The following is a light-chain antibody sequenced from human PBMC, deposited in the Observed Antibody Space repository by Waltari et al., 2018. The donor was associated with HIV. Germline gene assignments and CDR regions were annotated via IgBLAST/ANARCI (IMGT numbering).Light chain of an antibody. J-gene: IGKJ3*01. CDR3: LQSRSIPLT. Sequence: IQLTQSPFSLTASIGDNVYITSRSSQSLSDFLHWYQQKPGTPPKLLIHGGSTLESGVPSRFSGSGSDTDYTLTISSLKPDDFATYYCLQSRSIPLTFGPGTKV. CDR2: GGS. V-gene: IGKV1-39*01. CDR1: QSLSDF.